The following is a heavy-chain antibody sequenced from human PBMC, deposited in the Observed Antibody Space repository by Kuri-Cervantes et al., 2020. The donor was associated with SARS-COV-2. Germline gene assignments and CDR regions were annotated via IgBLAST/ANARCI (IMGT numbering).Heavy chain of an antibody. CDR2: VSWNGSRT. CDR3: VRHKAAAGIVAPD. D-gene: IGHD6-13*01. CDR1: GFTFSNSG. Sequence: GESLKISCAASGFTFSNSGMNWVRQAPGKGLEWVSGVSWNGSRTHYADSVKGRFIISRDNSRNFLYQQMNSLRPEDMAVYYCVRHKAAAGIVAPDWGQGTLVTVSS. V-gene: IGHV3-19*01. J-gene: IGHJ4*02.